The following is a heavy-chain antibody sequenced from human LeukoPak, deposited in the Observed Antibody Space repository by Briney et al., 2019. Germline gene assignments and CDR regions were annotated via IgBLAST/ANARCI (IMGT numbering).Heavy chain of an antibody. J-gene: IGHJ5*02. Sequence: KPSETLSLTCTVSGGSISSSSHYWGWIRQPPGKGLEWIGSIYYSGSTYYNPSLKSRVTISVDTSKNQFSLKLSSVTAADTAVYYCARPLGGVVTNWFDPWGQGTLVTVSS. V-gene: IGHV4-39*01. D-gene: IGHD3-3*01. CDR2: IYYSGST. CDR1: GGSISSSSHY. CDR3: ARPLGGVVTNWFDP.